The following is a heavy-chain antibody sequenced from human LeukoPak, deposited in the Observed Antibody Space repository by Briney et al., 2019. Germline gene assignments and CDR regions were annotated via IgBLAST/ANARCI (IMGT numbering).Heavy chain of an antibody. J-gene: IGHJ4*02. V-gene: IGHV4-4*02. CDR2: VNLQGST. Sequence: SETLSLTCGVSGGSITSTNYWTWVRQPPGKGLEWIGEVNLQGSTNYNPSLMGRVAISVDMSENHISLQLTSVTAADTAVYYCAREGGPYRPLDYSGQGTLVTVFS. CDR3: AREGGPYRPLDY. CDR1: GGSITSTNY.